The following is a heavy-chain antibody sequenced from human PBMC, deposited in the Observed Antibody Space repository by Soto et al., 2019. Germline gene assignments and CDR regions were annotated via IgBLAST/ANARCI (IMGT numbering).Heavy chain of an antibody. V-gene: IGHV3-23*01. CDR2: ISGSGGST. D-gene: IGHD4-17*01. CDR3: AKEPGVDFGDYCDY. J-gene: IGHJ4*02. CDR1: GFTFSSYA. Sequence: GGSLRLSCAASGFTFSSYAMSWVRQAPGKGLEWVSAISGSGGSTYYADSVKGRFTISRDNSKNTLYLQMNSLGPADTAVYYCAKEPGVDFGDYCDYWGQGTLVTVSS.